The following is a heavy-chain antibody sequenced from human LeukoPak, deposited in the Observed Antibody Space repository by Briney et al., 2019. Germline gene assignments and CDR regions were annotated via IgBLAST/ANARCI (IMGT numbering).Heavy chain of an antibody. V-gene: IGHV3-23*01. CDR1: GFTFSSYA. D-gene: IGHD2-2*01. J-gene: IGHJ4*02. Sequence: GGSLRLSCAASGFTFSSYAMSWVRQAPGKGLEWVSAISGSGGSTYYADSVKGRVTISRDNSKNTLYLQMNSLRAEDTAVYYCAKQPIVVGPAAIPRGYFDYWGQGTLVTVSS. CDR2: ISGSGGST. CDR3: AKQPIVVGPAAIPRGYFDY.